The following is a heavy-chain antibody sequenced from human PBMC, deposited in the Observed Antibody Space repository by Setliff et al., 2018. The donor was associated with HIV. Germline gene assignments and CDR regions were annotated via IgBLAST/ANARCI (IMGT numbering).Heavy chain of an antibody. V-gene: IGHV3-21*04. CDR1: GFTFSSYS. Sequence: PGGSLRLSCAASGFTFSSYSMNWVRQAPGKGLEWVSSITSSAYIYYADSVKGRFTISRDNAKNSLYLQMNSLRAEDTAVYYCAKLVVGFSGSSAYMDVWGKGTTVTVSS. CDR3: AKLVVGFSGSSAYMDV. J-gene: IGHJ6*03. CDR2: ITSSAYI. D-gene: IGHD1-26*01.